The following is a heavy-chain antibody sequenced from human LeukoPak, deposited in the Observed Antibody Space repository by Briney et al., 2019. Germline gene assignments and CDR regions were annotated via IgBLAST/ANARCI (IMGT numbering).Heavy chain of an antibody. V-gene: IGHV1-18*01. D-gene: IGHD3-10*01. CDR3: ARGLRELPPALLWFGGRGLNYYYYYGMDV. J-gene: IGHJ6*02. CDR2: ISAYNGNT. CDR1: GYTFTSYG. Sequence: ASVKVSCKASGYTFTSYGISWVRQAPGQGLEWMGWISAYNGNTNYAQKLQGRVTMTTDTSTSTAYMELRSLRSDDTAVYYCARGLRELPPALLWFGGRGLNYYYYYGMDVWGQGTTVTVSS.